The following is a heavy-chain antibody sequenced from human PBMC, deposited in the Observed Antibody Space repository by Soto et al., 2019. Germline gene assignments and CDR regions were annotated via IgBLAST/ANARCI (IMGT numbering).Heavy chain of an antibody. J-gene: IGHJ4*02. CDR2: IYYSGIT. CDR3: ARSPGYYFDY. CDR1: GGSIGSGGYY. V-gene: IGHV4-31*03. Sequence: SETLSLTCTVSGGSIGSGGYYWSWIRQHPGKGLEWIGYIYYSGITYYNPSLKSRVTISVDTSKNQFSLKLSSVTAADTAIYYCARSPGYYFDYWGQGTLVTVSS.